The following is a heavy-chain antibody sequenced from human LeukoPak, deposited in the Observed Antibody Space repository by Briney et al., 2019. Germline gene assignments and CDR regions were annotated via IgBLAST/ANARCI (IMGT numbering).Heavy chain of an antibody. CDR3: ARGKGYGDYGDYYYYGMDV. D-gene: IGHD4-17*01. V-gene: IGHV1-8*01. J-gene: IGHJ6*02. Sequence: GASVKVSCKASGYTFTSYDINWVRQATGQGLEWMGWMNPNSGNTGYTQKFQGRVTMTRNTSISTAYMELSSLRSEDTAVYYCARGKGYGDYGDYYYYGMDVWGQGTTVTVSS. CDR1: GYTFTSYD. CDR2: MNPNSGNT.